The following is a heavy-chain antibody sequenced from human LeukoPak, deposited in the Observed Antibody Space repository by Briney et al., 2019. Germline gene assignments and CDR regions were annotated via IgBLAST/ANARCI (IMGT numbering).Heavy chain of an antibody. CDR3: ARDVLRYFDWLFHFDY. V-gene: IGHV3-30*04. CDR2: ISYDGSNK. Sequence: GGSLRLSCAASGFTFSSYAMHWVRPAPGKGLEWVAVISYDGSNKYYADSVKGRFTISRDNSKNTLYLQMNSLRAEDTAVYYCARDVLRYFDWLFHFDYWGQGTLVTVSS. D-gene: IGHD3-9*01. J-gene: IGHJ4*02. CDR1: GFTFSSYA.